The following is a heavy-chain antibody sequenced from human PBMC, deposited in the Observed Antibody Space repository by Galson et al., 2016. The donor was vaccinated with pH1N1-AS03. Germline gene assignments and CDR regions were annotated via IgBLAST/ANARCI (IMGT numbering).Heavy chain of an antibody. Sequence: SLRLSCAASGFTFSSHGMHWVRQTPGKGLEWVAVIWHDESEKYYADSVKGRFTISRDNSKNTLYLQMNSLRAEDTAVYYCARDRHYYDYIWGTYRYDWYFDLWGRGTLVTVSS. V-gene: IGHV3-33*01. J-gene: IGHJ2*01. CDR3: ARDRHYYDYIWGTYRYDWYFDL. CDR1: GFTFSSHG. CDR2: IWHDESEK. D-gene: IGHD3-16*02.